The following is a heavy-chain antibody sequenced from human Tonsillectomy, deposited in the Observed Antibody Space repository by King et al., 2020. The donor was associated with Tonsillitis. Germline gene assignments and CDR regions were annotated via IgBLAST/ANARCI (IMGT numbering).Heavy chain of an antibody. D-gene: IGHD6-19*01. CDR3: TASVSGSAQAFDY. CDR2: IRSKANSYGT. CDR1: GFTFSGYA. J-gene: IGHJ4*02. V-gene: IGHV3-73*01. Sequence: VQLVESGGGLVQPGGSLKLSCAASGFTFSGYAVHWVRQASGKGLEWVGRIRSKANSYGTAYAASVKGRFTISRDDSKNTAYLQMNSLKTEDTAVYYCTASVSGSAQAFDYWGQGTLVTVSS.